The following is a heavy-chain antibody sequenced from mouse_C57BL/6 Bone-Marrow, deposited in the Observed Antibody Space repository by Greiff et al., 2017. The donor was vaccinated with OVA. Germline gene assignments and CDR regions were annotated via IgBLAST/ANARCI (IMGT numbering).Heavy chain of an antibody. Sequence: EVKLMESEGGLVQPGRSLTLSCTASGFTFSDYYMAWVRQVPEKGLEWVANINYDGSSTYYMASLKSRFIISSDNAKQILSLQLRSLKSEDTATFDWAIAAGGFYAMDYWGQGTSVTVSS. D-gene: IGHD4-1*01. J-gene: IGHJ4*01. CDR1: GFTFSDYY. CDR3: AIAAGGFYAMDY. CDR2: INYDGSST. V-gene: IGHV5-16*01.